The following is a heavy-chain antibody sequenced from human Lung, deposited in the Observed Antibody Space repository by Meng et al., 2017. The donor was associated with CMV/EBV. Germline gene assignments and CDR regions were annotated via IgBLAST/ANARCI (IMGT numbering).Heavy chain of an antibody. CDR1: GFTFSSYD. D-gene: IGHD5-12*01. J-gene: IGHJ4*02. CDR3: ARVWGKGSGYDFDL. V-gene: IGHV3-21*01. Sequence: SCAASGFTFSSYDMSWVRQAPGKGLEWVSSISTGGRDLYYADSVKGRFTISRDNAENSLYLQMNSLRAEDTAVYFCARVWGKGSGYDFDLWGQGTPVTVSS. CDR2: ISTGGRDL.